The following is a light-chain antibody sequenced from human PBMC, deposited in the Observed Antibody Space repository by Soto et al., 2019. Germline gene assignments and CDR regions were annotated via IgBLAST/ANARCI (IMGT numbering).Light chain of an antibody. J-gene: IGLJ2*01. Sequence: QLVLTQPPSASGNPGQRLTISCSGSTSNILRNYVYWYRQLPGTAPRLLISMNDQRPSGVPDRFSGSKSGTSASLAISGLQAEDEADYYCCSYGGSYTLVFGGGTKLTVL. CDR3: CSYGGSYTLV. V-gene: IGLV1-47*01. CDR1: TSNILRNY. CDR2: MND.